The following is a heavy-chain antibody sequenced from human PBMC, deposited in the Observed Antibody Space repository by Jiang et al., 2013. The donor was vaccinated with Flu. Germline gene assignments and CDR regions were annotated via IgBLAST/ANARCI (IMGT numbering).Heavy chain of an antibody. J-gene: IGHJ4*02. CDR1: GGSISSTTYY. D-gene: IGHD1-1*01. CDR2: IYYSGST. V-gene: IGHV4-39*01. Sequence: LLKPSETLSLTCTVSGGSISSTTYYWGWIRQPPGKGLEWIGSIYYSGSTYYNMSLKSRVTISVDTSKNQFSLKQTSVTAADTAVYFCARWVFRAYWIYYFDYWGQGTLVTVSS. CDR3: ARWVFRAYWIYYFDY.